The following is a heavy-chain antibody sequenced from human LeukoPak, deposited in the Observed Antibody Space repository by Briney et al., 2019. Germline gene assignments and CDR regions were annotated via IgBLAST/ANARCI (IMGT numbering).Heavy chain of an antibody. Sequence: GESLKISCKGSGYSFTNYWIGWVRQMPGKGLEWMGIIYPGDSDTRYSPSFQGQVTISADKSISTAYLQWSSLKASDTAMYYCARRVSSSSGDFDYWGQGTLVTVSS. CDR2: IYPGDSDT. J-gene: IGHJ4*02. CDR3: ARRVSSSSGDFDY. V-gene: IGHV5-51*01. D-gene: IGHD6-6*01. CDR1: GYSFTNYW.